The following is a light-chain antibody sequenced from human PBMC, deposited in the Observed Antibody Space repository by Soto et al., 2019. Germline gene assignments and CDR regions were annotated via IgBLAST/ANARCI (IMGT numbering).Light chain of an antibody. Sequence: EFVLTQSPDTLSLSPGERATLSCRASQSVSSDYLAWYQQKPGQAPRLLIYAASSRATGIPDRFSGSGSGTDFTLTVGRLEPEDFAVYYCQQYGRSPWTFGQGTRVEIQ. V-gene: IGKV3-20*01. J-gene: IGKJ1*01. CDR2: AAS. CDR3: QQYGRSPWT. CDR1: QSVSSDY.